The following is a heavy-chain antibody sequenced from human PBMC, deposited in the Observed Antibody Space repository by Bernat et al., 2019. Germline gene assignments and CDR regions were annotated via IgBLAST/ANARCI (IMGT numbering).Heavy chain of an antibody. CDR3: STLKTTWGY. CDR1: GFTFSNAW. Sequence: EVLLVESGGGLVRPGGSLRLSCAASGFTFSNAWMSWVRQAPGKGLEWVGRIKRKTDGGTTDYAAPVKDRFTISRDDSENTLYLQMNSLKPGDTAVYYCSTLKTTWGYWGQGTLLTVSS. V-gene: IGHV3-15*01. J-gene: IGHJ4*02. D-gene: IGHD4-17*01. CDR2: IKRKTDGGTT.